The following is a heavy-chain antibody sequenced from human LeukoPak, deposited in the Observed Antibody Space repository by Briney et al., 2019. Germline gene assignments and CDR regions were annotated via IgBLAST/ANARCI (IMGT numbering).Heavy chain of an antibody. CDR2: TSGSGERT. J-gene: IGHJ4*02. D-gene: IGHD3-10*01. Sequence: GGSLRLSSAASGFALSNIDMSWDRQAPGKWMEWVSATSGSGERTFYAESVKGRLTISTHNSKNTLYLQMNGLRGEDTAIYYCARRGSYFGGFDYWGQGTLLTLPS. CDR3: ARRGSYFGGFDY. CDR1: GFALSNID. V-gene: IGHV3-23*01.